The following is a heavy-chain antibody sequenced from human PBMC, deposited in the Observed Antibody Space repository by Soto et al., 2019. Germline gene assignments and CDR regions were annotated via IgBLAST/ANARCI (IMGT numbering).Heavy chain of an antibody. D-gene: IGHD3-22*01. Sequence: GESLKISCNGSGYSFAVYWITWVLQKPGKGLDWMGRIDPSDSQTDYSPSFRGHVTISVTKSITTVFLQWSSLRASDTAMYYCARQIYDSDTGPNFQYYFDSWGQGTPVTVSS. CDR2: IDPSDSQT. CDR3: ARQIYDSDTGPNFQYYFDS. CDR1: GYSFAVYW. J-gene: IGHJ4*02. V-gene: IGHV5-10-1*01.